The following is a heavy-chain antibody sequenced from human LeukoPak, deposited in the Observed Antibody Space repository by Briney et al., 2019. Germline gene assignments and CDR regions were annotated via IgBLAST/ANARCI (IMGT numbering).Heavy chain of an antibody. Sequence: PSETLSLTCAVFGGSFSVYYWSWIPQPPGKGLEWIGEINHSGITNYNPSLKSRVTISAGTSKNQFSLKLSSVTAADTSVYYCASDTVAGTGWGQGTLVTVSS. CDR1: GGSFSVYY. V-gene: IGHV4-34*01. CDR3: ASDTVAGTG. CDR2: INHSGIT. J-gene: IGHJ4*02. D-gene: IGHD6-19*01.